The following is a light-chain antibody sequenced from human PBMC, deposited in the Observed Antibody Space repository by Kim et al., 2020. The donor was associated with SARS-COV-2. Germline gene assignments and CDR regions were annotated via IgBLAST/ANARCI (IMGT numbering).Light chain of an antibody. Sequence: SSELTQDPAVSVALGQTVRITCQGDSLRSYYASWYQQKPGQAPIVVISGKNNRPSGIPDRFSGSSSGNTASLTITGAQAEDEADYCCSSRDSNGYVLFGRGTQLTVL. CDR1: SLRSYY. CDR2: GKN. V-gene: IGLV3-19*01. J-gene: IGLJ2*01. CDR3: SSRDSNGYVL.